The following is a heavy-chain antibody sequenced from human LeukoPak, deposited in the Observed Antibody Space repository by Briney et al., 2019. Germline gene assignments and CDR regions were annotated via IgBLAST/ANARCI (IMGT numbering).Heavy chain of an antibody. V-gene: IGHV3-53*01. CDR2: IYSDNT. D-gene: IGHD6-19*01. J-gene: IGHJ4*02. Sequence: PGGSLRLSCTVSGFTVSSNSMSWVRQAPGKGLEWVSFIYSDNTHYSDSVKGRFTISRDNSKNTLYLQMNSLRAEDTAVYYCASRSGWRYFDYWGQGTLVTVSS. CDR1: GFTVSSNS. CDR3: ASRSGWRYFDY.